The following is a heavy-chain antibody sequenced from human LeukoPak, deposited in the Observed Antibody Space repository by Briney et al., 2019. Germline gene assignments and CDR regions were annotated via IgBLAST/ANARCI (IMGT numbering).Heavy chain of an antibody. CDR2: IYYSGST. CDR1: GGSISSHY. V-gene: IGHV4-59*11. Sequence: SETLSLTCTVSGGSISSHYWSWIRQPPGKGLEWIGYIYYSGSTNYNPSLKSRITISVDTSKNQFSLKLSSVTAADTAVYYCARVSSSSWFAPFDFWGQGTLVSVSS. J-gene: IGHJ4*02. D-gene: IGHD6-13*01. CDR3: ARVSSSSWFAPFDF.